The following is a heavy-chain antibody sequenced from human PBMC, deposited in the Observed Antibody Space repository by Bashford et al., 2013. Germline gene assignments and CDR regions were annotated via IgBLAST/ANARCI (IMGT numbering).Heavy chain of an antibody. D-gene: IGHD6-13*01. J-gene: IGHJ6*02. CDR1: GDSINTGHYF. V-gene: IGHV4-61*02. Sequence: SETLSLTCTVSGDSINTGHYFWSWIRQPAGKGLEWIGRVSTSGSVNYNPSLRSRVTLSFDASQNQFSLKLSSVTAADTAVYYCARDWRAAGYYGMDVWGQGTTVTVSS. CDR3: ARDWRAAGYYGMDV. CDR2: VSTSGSV.